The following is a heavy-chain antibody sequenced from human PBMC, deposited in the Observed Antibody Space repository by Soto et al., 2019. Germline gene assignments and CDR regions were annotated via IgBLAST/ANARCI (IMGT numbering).Heavy chain of an antibody. Sequence: PGGSLRLSCAASRFTFSSYAMSWVRQAPGKGLEWVSAISGSGDSTYYADSVKGRFTISRDNSKNTLYLQMNSLRAEDTAVYYCANRAVAAPGRGFDYCGQGTLVTVSS. CDR2: ISGSGDST. CDR1: RFTFSSYA. V-gene: IGHV3-23*01. D-gene: IGHD6-19*01. CDR3: ANRAVAAPGRGFDY. J-gene: IGHJ4*02.